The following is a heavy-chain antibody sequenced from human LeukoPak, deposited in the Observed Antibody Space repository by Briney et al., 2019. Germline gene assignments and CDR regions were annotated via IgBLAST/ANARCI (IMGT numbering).Heavy chain of an antibody. CDR1: GYTFTGYY. Sequence: ASVKVSCTASGYTFTGYYMHWVRQAPGQGLEWMGWINPNSGGTNYAQKFQGRVTMTRDTSTSTVYMELSSLRSEDTAVYYCARVEANYYDSSGGFDYWGQGTLVTVSS. CDR2: INPNSGGT. CDR3: ARVEANYYDSSGGFDY. V-gene: IGHV1-2*02. D-gene: IGHD3-22*01. J-gene: IGHJ4*02.